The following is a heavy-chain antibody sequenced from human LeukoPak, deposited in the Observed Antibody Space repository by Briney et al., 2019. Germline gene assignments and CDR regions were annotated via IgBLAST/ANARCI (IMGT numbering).Heavy chain of an antibody. D-gene: IGHD3-3*01. Sequence: SETLSLTCTVSGGSISSSSYYWGWIRQPPGKGLEWIGSIYYSGSTYYNPSLKSRVTISVDTSKNQFSLKLSSVTAADTAVYYCARSTYYDFWSGYSGPYYYYYMDVWGKGTTVTVSS. CDR1: GGSISSSSYY. CDR3: ARSTYYDFWSGYSGPYYYYYMDV. J-gene: IGHJ6*03. V-gene: IGHV4-39*01. CDR2: IYYSGST.